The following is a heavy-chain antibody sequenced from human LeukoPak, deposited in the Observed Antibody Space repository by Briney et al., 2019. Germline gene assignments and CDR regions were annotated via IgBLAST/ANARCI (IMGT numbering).Heavy chain of an antibody. V-gene: IGHV1-2*02. CDR1: GYTFTNYA. Sequence: GASVKVSCKASGYTFTNYAMNWVRQAPGQGLVWMGWINPNSGGTNYAQKFQGRVTMTRDTSISTAYMELSRLRSDDTAVYYCARDLGSGYNNYYYMDVWGKGTTVTVSS. D-gene: IGHD5-24*01. CDR3: ARDLGSGYNNYYYMDV. CDR2: INPNSGGT. J-gene: IGHJ6*03.